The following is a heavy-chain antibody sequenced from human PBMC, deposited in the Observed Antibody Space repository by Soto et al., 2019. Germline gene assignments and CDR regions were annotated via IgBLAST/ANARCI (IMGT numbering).Heavy chain of an antibody. J-gene: IGHJ4*02. CDR3: ARVGAAAVPSSDY. Sequence: PSETLSLTCTVSGGSISSGGYYWSWIRQHPGKGLEWIGYIYYSGSTYYNPSLKSRVTISVDTSKNQFSLKLSSVTAADTVVYYCARVGAAAVPSSDYWGQGTLVTVSS. CDR2: IYYSGST. D-gene: IGHD6-13*01. V-gene: IGHV4-31*03. CDR1: GGSISSGGYY.